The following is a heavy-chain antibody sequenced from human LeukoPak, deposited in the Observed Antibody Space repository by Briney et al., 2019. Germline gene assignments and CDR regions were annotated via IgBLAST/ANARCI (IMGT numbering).Heavy chain of an antibody. CDR1: GFTFSGYG. D-gene: IGHD2-15*01. J-gene: IGHJ4*02. V-gene: IGHV3-23*01. CDR3: AKDYSGGPHFDF. CDR2: ISASGDHT. Sequence: GGSLRLSCAASGFTFSGYGMTWVRQAPGKGLDWVSTISASGDHTYYADSVKGRFTISRDNSKNTLYVQMNSLIAEDTAVYYCAKDYSGGPHFDFWGQGTLVTVSS.